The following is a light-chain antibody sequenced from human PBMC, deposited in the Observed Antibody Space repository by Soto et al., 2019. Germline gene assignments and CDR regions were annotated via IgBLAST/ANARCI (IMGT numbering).Light chain of an antibody. CDR3: SSYTIISPLV. CDR2: DVS. Sequence: QSALTQPASVSGSPGQSITISCTGTSSDVANYNYLSWYQQHPGKAPKLIIYDVSNRPSGVSNRFSGSKSGNTVSLTISGLQAEDEADYYCSSYTIISPLVFGGGTKLTVL. CDR1: SSDVANYNY. V-gene: IGLV2-14*03. J-gene: IGLJ2*01.